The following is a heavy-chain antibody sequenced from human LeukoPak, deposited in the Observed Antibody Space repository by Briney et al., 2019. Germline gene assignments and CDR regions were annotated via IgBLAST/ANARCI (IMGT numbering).Heavy chain of an antibody. CDR3: ARDSVATPTYFDY. D-gene: IGHD5-12*01. Sequence: GGSLRLSCAASGFTFGSYAMHWVRQAPGKGLEWVAVISYDGSNKYYADSVKGRFTISRDNSKNTLYLQMNSLRAEDTAVYYCARDSVATPTYFDYWGQGTLVTVSS. J-gene: IGHJ4*02. V-gene: IGHV3-30-3*01. CDR1: GFTFGSYA. CDR2: ISYDGSNK.